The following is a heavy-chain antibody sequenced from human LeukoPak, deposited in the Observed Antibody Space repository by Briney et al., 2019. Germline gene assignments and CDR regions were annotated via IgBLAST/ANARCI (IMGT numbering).Heavy chain of an antibody. J-gene: IGHJ4*02. V-gene: IGHV3-23*01. CDR2: ISGRGDST. CDR3: AKDRLLIYDVFDY. D-gene: IGHD5/OR15-5a*01. Sequence: GGSLRLSCAASGFTFSDYAMSWVRQAPGKGLEWVSAISGRGDSTYYADSLKGRFTISRDNSKNTLYLQMNSLRAEDTAVYYCAKDRLLIYDVFDYWGQGTLVTVSS. CDR1: GFTFSDYA.